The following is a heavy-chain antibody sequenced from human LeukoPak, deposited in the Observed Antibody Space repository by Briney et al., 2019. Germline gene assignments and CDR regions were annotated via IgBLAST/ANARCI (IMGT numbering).Heavy chain of an antibody. D-gene: IGHD1-1*01. CDR2: INHSGGA. CDR3: ARVARLEYYYMDV. V-gene: IGHV4-34*01. CDR1: GGSFSGFY. J-gene: IGHJ6*03. Sequence: SETLSLTCAVFGGSFSGFYWNWIRQPPGKGLEWIGEINHSGGANYNPSLKSRVTISVDMSKTQSSLRLSSMTAADTAVYYCARVARLEYYYMDVWGKGTTVTISS.